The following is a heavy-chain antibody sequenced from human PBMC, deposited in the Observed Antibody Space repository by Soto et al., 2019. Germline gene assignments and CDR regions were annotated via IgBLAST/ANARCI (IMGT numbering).Heavy chain of an antibody. V-gene: IGHV3-9*01. CDR2: ISYDSGAI. Sequence: PGGSLRLSCAASGFTFDDYAMHWVRQVPGKGLEWVSGISYDSGAIGYADSVKGRLTISRDNSKNTLYLQMNSLRAEDTAVYYCARDLRYSYYDSSGYYGPDYWGQGTLVTVSS. CDR1: GFTFDDYA. D-gene: IGHD3-22*01. CDR3: ARDLRYSYYDSSGYYGPDY. J-gene: IGHJ4*02.